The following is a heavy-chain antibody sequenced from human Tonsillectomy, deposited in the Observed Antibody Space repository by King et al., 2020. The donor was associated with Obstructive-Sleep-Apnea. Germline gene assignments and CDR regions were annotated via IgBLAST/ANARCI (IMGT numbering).Heavy chain of an antibody. CDR3: MKDFFDS. CDR2: IQYDGSDK. J-gene: IGHJ5*01. V-gene: IGHV3-30*02. Sequence: VQLVESGGAVVQPGGSLRLSCAASGFSFRSYGMHWVRQAPGKGLEWVAFIQYDGSDKYYGDSVKGRFTISRDNSKNTLYLQMNSLRAEDTSMFYCMKDFFDSWGQGTLVTVSS. CDR1: GFSFRSYG.